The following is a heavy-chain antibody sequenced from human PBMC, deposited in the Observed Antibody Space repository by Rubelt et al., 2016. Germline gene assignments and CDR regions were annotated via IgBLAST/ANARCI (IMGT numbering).Heavy chain of an antibody. CDR3: ARDHSSGWYLEGFFDY. CDR2: IYHSGST. CDR1: GYSISSGYY. J-gene: IGHJ4*02. D-gene: IGHD6-19*01. Sequence: QVQLQESGPGLVKPSETLSLTCTVSGYSISSGYYWGWIRQPPGKGLEGIGSIYHSGSTYYNPSLKSRVTISVDTSKHQFSLKLSSVTAADTAVYYCARDHSSGWYLEGFFDYWGQGTLVTVSS. V-gene: IGHV4-38-2*02.